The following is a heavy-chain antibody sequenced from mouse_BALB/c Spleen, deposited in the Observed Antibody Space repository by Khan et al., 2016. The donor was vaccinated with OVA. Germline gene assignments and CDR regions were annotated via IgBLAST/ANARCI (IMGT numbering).Heavy chain of an antibody. Sequence: VQLLQSGPGLVKPSQSLSLTCTVTGYSITSDYAWNWIRQFPGNKLEWMGYITYSGSTNYNPSLKSRTSITRDTSKNQFFLQLNSVTTEDTATYTCARKRSQYNNPFPYWGQGTSVTVSA. V-gene: IGHV3-2*02. CDR1: GYSITSDYA. CDR3: ARKRSQYNNPFPY. D-gene: IGHD1-3*01. J-gene: IGHJ4*01. CDR2: ITYSGST.